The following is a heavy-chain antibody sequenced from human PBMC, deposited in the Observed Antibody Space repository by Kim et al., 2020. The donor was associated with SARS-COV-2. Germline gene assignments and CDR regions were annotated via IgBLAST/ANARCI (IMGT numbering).Heavy chain of an antibody. D-gene: IGHD2-21*02. V-gene: IGHV3-53*01. CDR2: IYSGGST. CDR3: AREGCGGDCYSPFRDYYGMDV. CDR1: GFTVSSNY. J-gene: IGHJ6*02. Sequence: GGSLRLSCAASGFTVSSNYMSWVRQAPGKGLEWVSVIYSGGSTYYADSVKGRFTISRDNSKNTLYLQMNSLRAEDTAVYYCAREGCGGDCYSPFRDYYGMDVWGQGTTVTVSS.